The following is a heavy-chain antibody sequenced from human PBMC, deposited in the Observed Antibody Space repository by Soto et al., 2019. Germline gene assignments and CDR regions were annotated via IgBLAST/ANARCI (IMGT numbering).Heavy chain of an antibody. V-gene: IGHV1-69*12. CDR3: AISADSGDRFYYYYGMDV. D-gene: IGHD4-17*01. J-gene: IGHJ6*02. Sequence: QVQLVQSGAEVKKPGSSVKVSCKASGGTFSSYAISWVRQAPGQGLEWMGGIIPIFGTANYAQKFQGRVTITADESTSTAYMALSSLRSEDTAVYYCAISADSGDRFYYYYGMDVWGQGTTVTVSS. CDR1: GGTFSSYA. CDR2: IIPIFGTA.